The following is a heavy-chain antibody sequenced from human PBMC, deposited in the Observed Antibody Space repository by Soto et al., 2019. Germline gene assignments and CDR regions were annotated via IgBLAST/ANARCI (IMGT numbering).Heavy chain of an antibody. CDR1: GFTFSSYG. J-gene: IGHJ3*02. CDR3: AKGRGDFGAFDI. CDR2: ISYDGSNK. D-gene: IGHD3-10*01. Sequence: VQLVESGGGVVQPGRSLRLSCAASGFTFSSYGMHWVRQAPGKGLEWVAVISYDGSNKYYADSVKGRFTISRDNSKNSLYLQMNSLRAEDTAVYYCAKGRGDFGAFDIWGQGTMVTVSS. V-gene: IGHV3-30*18.